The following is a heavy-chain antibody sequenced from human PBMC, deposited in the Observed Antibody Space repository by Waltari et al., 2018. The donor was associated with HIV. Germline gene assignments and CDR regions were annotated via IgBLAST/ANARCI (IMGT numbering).Heavy chain of an antibody. CDR2: IRRATNEK. D-gene: IGHD5-18*01. CDR1: GFAFRHYS. V-gene: IGHV3-21*04. J-gene: IGHJ5*02. Sequence: LVESGGGVVKTGESLRLTCEASGFAFRHYSFNWVRQSPQRGLEWVASIRRATNEKFYLDSVRGRFVISRDDSESSVHLQMDSVKKEDTGKYFCVRDDPGYGPIDHWGRGTLVTV. CDR3: VRDDPGYGPIDH.